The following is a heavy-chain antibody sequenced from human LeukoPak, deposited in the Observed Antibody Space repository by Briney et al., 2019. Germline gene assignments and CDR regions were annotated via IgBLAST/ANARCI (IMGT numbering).Heavy chain of an antibody. Sequence: GGSLRLSCAASGFTFSSYWMHWVRQAPGKGLVWVSRINTDGSSTSYADSVKGRFTISRDNAKNTLYLKMNSLRAEDTAVYYCAREEAYTSCLDSWGQGTLVTVSS. V-gene: IGHV3-74*01. D-gene: IGHD2-2*01. CDR2: INTDGSST. J-gene: IGHJ4*02. CDR3: AREEAYTSCLDS. CDR1: GFTFSSYW.